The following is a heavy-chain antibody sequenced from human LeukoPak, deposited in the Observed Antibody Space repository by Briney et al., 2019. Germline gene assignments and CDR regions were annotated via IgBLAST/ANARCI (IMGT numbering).Heavy chain of an antibody. Sequence: PGGSLRLSCAASGFTFSDSYMSWIRQAPGKGLEWLSYISSSGSSIYYADSVKGRFTISRDNAKNSLYLQMNSLRAEDTAVYHCATLMAVAGFDYWGQGTLVTVSS. J-gene: IGHJ4*02. D-gene: IGHD6-19*01. CDR3: ATLMAVAGFDY. CDR1: GFTFSDSY. CDR2: ISSSGSSI. V-gene: IGHV3-11*01.